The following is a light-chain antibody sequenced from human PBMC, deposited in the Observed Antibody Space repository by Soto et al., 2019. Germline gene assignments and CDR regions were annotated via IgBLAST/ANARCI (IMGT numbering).Light chain of an antibody. Sequence: DIVLTQSPATLSLSPGERATLSCRASQSVGSYLVWYQHKPGQAPRLLFYDASNRATGIPARFSGSGSGTDFTLTISSLEPEDCAVYYCQQRSNWLYTFGQGTKLEIK. CDR1: QSVGSY. V-gene: IGKV3-11*01. CDR3: QQRSNWLYT. CDR2: DAS. J-gene: IGKJ2*01.